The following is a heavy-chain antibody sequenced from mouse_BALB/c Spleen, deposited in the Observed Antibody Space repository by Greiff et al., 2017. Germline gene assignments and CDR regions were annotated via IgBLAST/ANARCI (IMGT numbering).Heavy chain of an antibody. CDR3: ARRREGNYFDY. V-gene: IGHV1-4*02. CDR1: GYTFTSYT. Sequence: QVQLQQSAAELARPGASVKMSCKASGYTFTSYTMHWVKQRPGQGLEWIGYINPSSGYTEYNQKFKDKTTLTADKSSSTAYMQLSSLTSEDSAVYYCARRREGNYFDYWGQGTTLTVSS. J-gene: IGHJ2*01. CDR2: INPSSGYT.